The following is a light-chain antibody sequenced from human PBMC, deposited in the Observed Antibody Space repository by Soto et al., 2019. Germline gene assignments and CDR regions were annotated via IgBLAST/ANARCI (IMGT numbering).Light chain of an antibody. CDR2: GAS. Sequence: EIVMTQSPATLSVSPGERATLSCRASQSVSSNLAWYQQKPGQAPRLLIYGASTRATGIPARFSGSGPGTEFTITISNLQSEDFAVYYCQQYNNWPLFTFGPGTNVDIK. J-gene: IGKJ3*01. CDR3: QQYNNWPLFT. V-gene: IGKV3-15*01. CDR1: QSVSSN.